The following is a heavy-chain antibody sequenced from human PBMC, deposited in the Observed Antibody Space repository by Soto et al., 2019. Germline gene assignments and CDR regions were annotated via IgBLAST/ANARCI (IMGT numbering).Heavy chain of an antibody. D-gene: IGHD1-7*01. J-gene: IGHJ4*02. Sequence: QVQLVESGGGVVQPGKSLRLSCAASGFTFNTYGMHWVRQAPGKGPEWVAVISNDGSNKYYADSVKGRFTISRDNYKNTLYLQMNRLRAEDTAVYYCANWNYPQSDWGQGTLVTVSS. CDR1: GFTFNTYG. V-gene: IGHV3-30*18. CDR3: ANWNYPQSD. CDR2: ISNDGSNK.